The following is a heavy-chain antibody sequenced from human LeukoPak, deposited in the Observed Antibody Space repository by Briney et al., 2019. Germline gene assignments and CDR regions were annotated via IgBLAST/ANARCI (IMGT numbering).Heavy chain of an antibody. CDR1: GYTFTSYY. Sequence: ASVKVSCKASGYTFTSYYMHWVRQAPGQGLEWMGIINPSGGSTSYAQKFQGRVTLTRDTSTSTVYMNVSNLRSDDTAVYYCARESLGSYKTVVIVARGHDAFDMWGQGTMVTVSS. J-gene: IGHJ3*02. D-gene: IGHD3-22*01. CDR2: INPSGGST. V-gene: IGHV1-46*01. CDR3: ARESLGSYKTVVIVARGHDAFDM.